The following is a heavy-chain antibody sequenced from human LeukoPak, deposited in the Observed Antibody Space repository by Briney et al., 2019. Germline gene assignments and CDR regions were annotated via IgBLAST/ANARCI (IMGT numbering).Heavy chain of an antibody. CDR3: ARDAGWGTYSSSWYYFDY. CDR2: MNPNSGNT. J-gene: IGHJ4*02. CDR1: GYTFTSYD. D-gene: IGHD6-13*01. Sequence: ASVKVSCKASGYTFTSYDINWVRQATGQGLEWMGWMNPNSGNTGYAQKFQGRVTMTTDTSTSTAYMELRSLRSDDTAVYYCARDAGWGTYSSSWYYFDYWGQGTLVTVSS. V-gene: IGHV1-8*02.